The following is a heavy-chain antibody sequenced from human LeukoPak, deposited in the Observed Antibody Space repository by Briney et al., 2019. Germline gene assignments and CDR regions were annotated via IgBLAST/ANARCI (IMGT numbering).Heavy chain of an antibody. D-gene: IGHD1-26*01. CDR3: ARAGEEWELLGGDFDY. CDR2: ISYDGSNK. V-gene: IGHV3-30*04. Sequence: GGSLRLSCAASGFTFSDYAMSWVRQAPGKGLEWVAVISYDGSNKYYADSVKGRFTISRDNSKNTLYLQMNSLRAEDTAVYYCARAGEEWELLGGDFDYWGQGTLVTVSS. CDR1: GFTFSDYA. J-gene: IGHJ4*02.